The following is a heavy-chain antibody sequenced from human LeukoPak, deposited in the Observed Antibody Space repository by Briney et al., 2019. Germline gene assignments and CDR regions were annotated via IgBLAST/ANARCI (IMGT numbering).Heavy chain of an antibody. CDR2: IYPGDSDT. J-gene: IGHJ4*02. CDR1: GYSFTSYW. Sequence: GESLKISXKGSGYSFTSYWIGWVRQMPGKGLEWMGIIYPGDSDTIYSPSFQGQVTISADKSISTAYLQWSSLKASDTAMYYCARRLRWTPRGFDYWGQGTLVTVSS. V-gene: IGHV5-51*01. D-gene: IGHD4-23*01. CDR3: ARRLRWTPRGFDY.